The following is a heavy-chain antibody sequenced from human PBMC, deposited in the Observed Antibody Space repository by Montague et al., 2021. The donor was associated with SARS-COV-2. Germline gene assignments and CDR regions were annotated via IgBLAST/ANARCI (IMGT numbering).Heavy chain of an antibody. Sequence: SETLSLTCTVSGGSTDNFNWSWIRQPPGKGLEWIGYINYSGGTDYNPSLKSRVTISIDTSKNQFSLNLTSVTAADTGVYYCARTSLASASCRFDPWGQGTLVTVSS. CDR2: INYSGGT. CDR1: GGSTDNFN. V-gene: IGHV4-59*01. CDR3: ARTSLASASCRFDP. D-gene: IGHD3-16*02. J-gene: IGHJ5*02.